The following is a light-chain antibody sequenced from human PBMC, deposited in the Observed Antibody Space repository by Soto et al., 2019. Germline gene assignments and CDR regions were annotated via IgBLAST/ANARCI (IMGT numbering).Light chain of an antibody. CDR1: QSISVY. CDR2: AAS. J-gene: IGKJ2*01. CDR3: QQTYRTPYT. Sequence: DIQVTQSPSSLPVSIGDRITITCRSSQSISVYLNWYQKKPGTPPKLLIYAASNLQGGVPSRFSGRGSGTDFTRTISSLQPEDFATYYCQQTYRTPYTFGQGTKLEI. V-gene: IGKV1-39*01.